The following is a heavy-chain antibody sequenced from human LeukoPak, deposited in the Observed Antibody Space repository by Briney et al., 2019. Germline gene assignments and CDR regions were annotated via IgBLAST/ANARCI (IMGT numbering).Heavy chain of an antibody. D-gene: IGHD1-26*01. CDR1: GYTFTSYG. V-gene: IGHV1-18*01. Sequence: ASVKVSCKASGYTFTSYGSSWVRHAPGQGLEWMGWISAYNGNTNYAQKLQGSVTMTTDTSTSTAYMELSSLRSDDTAVYYCARDHSGSNDYWGQGTLVTVSS. CDR2: ISAYNGNT. J-gene: IGHJ4*02. CDR3: ARDHSGSNDY.